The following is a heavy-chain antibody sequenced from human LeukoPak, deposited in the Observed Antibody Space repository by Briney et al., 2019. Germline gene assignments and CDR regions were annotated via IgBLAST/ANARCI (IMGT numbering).Heavy chain of an antibody. V-gene: IGHV3-30-3*01. CDR1: GFTFSSYA. CDR3: ARDFYSTVYYFDY. CDR2: ISYDGSNK. J-gene: IGHJ4*02. Sequence: PGGSLRLSCAASGFTFSSYAMHWVRQAPGKGLEWVAVISYDGSNKYYADSVKGRFTISRDNSKNTLYLQINSLRAEDTAVYYCARDFYSTVYYFDYWGQGTLVTVSS. D-gene: IGHD2-15*01.